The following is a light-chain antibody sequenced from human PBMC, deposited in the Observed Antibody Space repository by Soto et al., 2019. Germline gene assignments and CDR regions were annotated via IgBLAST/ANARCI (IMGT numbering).Light chain of an antibody. CDR2: GDN. Sequence: QSVLTQPPSASGAPGQRVTISCSGSSSNIGGNTVNWYQQLPGAAPKILIYGDNQRPSGVPDRFSVSKSGTSASLAISGLRSEDEADYYCAAWDDSLNAFVFGTGTKATVL. J-gene: IGLJ1*01. CDR1: SSNIGGNT. CDR3: AAWDDSLNAFV. V-gene: IGLV1-44*01.